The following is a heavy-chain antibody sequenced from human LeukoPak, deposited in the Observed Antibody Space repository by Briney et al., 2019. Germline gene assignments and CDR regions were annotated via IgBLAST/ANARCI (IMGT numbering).Heavy chain of an antibody. J-gene: IGHJ5*02. CDR3: ARGVAAQLLNWFDP. Sequence: SETLSLTCAVYGGSFSGYCWIWIRQPPGKGLEWIGEINHSGSTNYNPSLKRRVTISVDTSTTQFSLKLSSVNAADTAVYSCARGVAAQLLNWFDPWGQGNLVTVSS. CDR1: GGSFSGYC. CDR2: INHSGST. V-gene: IGHV4-34*01. D-gene: IGHD6-6*01.